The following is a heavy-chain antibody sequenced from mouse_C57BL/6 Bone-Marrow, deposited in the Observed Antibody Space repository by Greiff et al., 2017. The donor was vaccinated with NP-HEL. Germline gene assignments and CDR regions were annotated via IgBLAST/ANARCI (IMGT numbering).Heavy chain of an antibody. V-gene: IGHV1-69*01. J-gene: IGHJ3*01. Sequence: QVQLQQPGAELVMPGASVKLSCKASGYTFTSYWMHWVKQRPGQGLEWIGEIDPSDSYTNYNQKFKGKSTLTVDKSSSTAYMQLSSLTSEDSAVYYCARGYYYDYDDWFAYWGQGTLVTVSA. CDR1: GYTFTSYW. CDR2: IDPSDSYT. CDR3: ARGYYYDYDDWFAY. D-gene: IGHD2-4*01.